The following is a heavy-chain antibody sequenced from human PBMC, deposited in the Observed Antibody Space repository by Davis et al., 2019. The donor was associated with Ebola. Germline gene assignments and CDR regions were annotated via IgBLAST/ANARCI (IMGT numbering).Heavy chain of an antibody. Sequence: GESLKISCAASGFTFSSYAMHWVRQAPGKGLEWVAVISYDGSNKYYADSVKGRFTISRDNSKNTLYLQMNSLRAEDTAVYYCARLPANTGNYGAFDIWGQGTMVTVSS. CDR2: ISYDGSNK. CDR3: ARLPANTGNYGAFDI. CDR1: GFTFSSYA. V-gene: IGHV3-30*04. J-gene: IGHJ3*02. D-gene: IGHD1-26*01.